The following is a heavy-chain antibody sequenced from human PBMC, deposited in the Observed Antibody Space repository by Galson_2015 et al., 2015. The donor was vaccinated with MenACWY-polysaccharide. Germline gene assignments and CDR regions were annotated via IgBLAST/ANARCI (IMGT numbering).Heavy chain of an antibody. V-gene: IGHV3-74*01. CDR1: GFTFSSHW. J-gene: IGHJ6*02. Sequence: SLRLSCAASGFTFSSHWMHWVRHAPGKGLVWVSRINSDGSSITYADSVKGRFTISRDNAKNTLFLQMNSLRPEDTAVYYCTRDPIRIGRPSACYYGMEVWGQLTTLTVSS. CDR2: INSDGSSI. D-gene: IGHD1-14*01. CDR3: TRDPIRIGRPSACYYGMEV.